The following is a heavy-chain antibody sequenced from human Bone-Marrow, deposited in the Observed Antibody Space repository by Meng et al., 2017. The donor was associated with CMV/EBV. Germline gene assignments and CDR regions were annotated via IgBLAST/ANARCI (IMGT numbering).Heavy chain of an antibody. Sequence: GGSLRLSCAASGFTFSNYWMTWVRQAPGKGLEWVANINQDGSEKYYVDSVKGRFTFSRDNAKNSLYLQMNSLRAEDTAVYYCAREGEQDIVVVPAAYRGLYYYYGMAVWGQGDTVNVSS. J-gene: IGHJ6*02. V-gene: IGHV3-7*01. D-gene: IGHD2-2*01. CDR1: GFTFSNYW. CDR2: INQDGSEK. CDR3: AREGEQDIVVVPAAYRGLYYYYGMAV.